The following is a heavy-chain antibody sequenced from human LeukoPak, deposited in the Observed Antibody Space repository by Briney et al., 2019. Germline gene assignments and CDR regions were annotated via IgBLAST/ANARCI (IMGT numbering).Heavy chain of an antibody. D-gene: IGHD3-22*01. Sequence: ASVKVSCKASGYTFTGYYMHWVRQAPGHGLEWLGWINPNSGGTNYAQKFQSRVTMTRDTSISTAYMELSRLISDDTAGYYCARDLKYYDSPYYFDYCGQGTLVTVSS. CDR2: INPNSGGT. J-gene: IGHJ4*02. CDR3: ARDLKYYDSPYYFDY. V-gene: IGHV1-2*02. CDR1: GYTFTGYY.